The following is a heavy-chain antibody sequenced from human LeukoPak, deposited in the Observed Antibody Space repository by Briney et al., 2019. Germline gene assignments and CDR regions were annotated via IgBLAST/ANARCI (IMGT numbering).Heavy chain of an antibody. D-gene: IGHD4-17*01. Sequence: GSLRLSCAASGFTFDDYTVHWVRQAPGKGLEWVSLISWDGGSTYYADSVKGRFTISRDNSKNSLYLQMNSLRTEDTALYYCAKDMRAGSTVTTSPFDYWGQGTLVTVSS. J-gene: IGHJ4*02. V-gene: IGHV3-43*01. CDR2: ISWDGGST. CDR1: GFTFDDYT. CDR3: AKDMRAGSTVTTSPFDY.